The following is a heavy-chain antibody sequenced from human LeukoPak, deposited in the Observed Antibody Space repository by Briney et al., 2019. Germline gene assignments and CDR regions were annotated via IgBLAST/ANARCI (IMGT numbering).Heavy chain of an antibody. Sequence: PGGSLRLSCAASGFTFSDYYMSWIRQAPGKGLEWVSYIGTSGSTIYYADSVKGRFTFSRDNAKNSLYLQMNSLRAEDTAVYYCARKLIAGRVEAFDNLGQGTMVTVSS. J-gene: IGHJ3*02. CDR1: GFTFSDYY. CDR3: ARKLIAGRVEAFDN. V-gene: IGHV3-11*04. CDR2: IGTSGSTI. D-gene: IGHD6-13*01.